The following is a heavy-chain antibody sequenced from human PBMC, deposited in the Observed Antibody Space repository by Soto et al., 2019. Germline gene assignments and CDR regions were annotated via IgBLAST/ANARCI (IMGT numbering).Heavy chain of an antibody. Sequence: ASVKVSCKASGYTFINYFMHWVRQAPGQGLEWMGIINPSGGSTTYAQNFQGRVTMTRDTSTSTVYMELSSLTSEDTAVYYCARGVAYESHFDYWGQGALVTAPQ. CDR2: INPSGGST. CDR3: ARGVAYESHFDY. CDR1: GYTFINYF. V-gene: IGHV1-46*03. D-gene: IGHD5-12*01. J-gene: IGHJ4*02.